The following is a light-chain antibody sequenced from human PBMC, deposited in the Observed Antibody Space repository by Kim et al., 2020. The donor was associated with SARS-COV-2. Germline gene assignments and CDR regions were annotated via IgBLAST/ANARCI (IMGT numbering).Light chain of an antibody. V-gene: IGLV2-11*01. Sequence: QSALTQPRSVSGSPGQSVTISCTGTSSDVGGYNYVSWYQQHPGKAPKVMIYDVSKRPSGVPDRFSGSKSGNTASLTISGLQAEDEADYYCCSYAGYYPWVFGGGTKLTVL. CDR1: SSDVGGYNY. CDR2: DVS. CDR3: CSYAGYYPWV. J-gene: IGLJ3*02.